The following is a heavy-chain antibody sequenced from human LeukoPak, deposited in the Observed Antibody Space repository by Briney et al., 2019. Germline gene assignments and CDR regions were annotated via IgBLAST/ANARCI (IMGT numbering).Heavy chain of an antibody. V-gene: IGHV1-69*05. D-gene: IGHD3-3*01. CDR2: IIPIFGTA. CDR1: GGTFSSYA. Sequence: SVKVSCKASGGTFSSYAISWVRQAPGQGLEWMGGIIPIFGTANYAQEFQGRVTITTDESTSTAYMELSSLRSEDTAVYYCARATPGGYDFWSGYYLWGQGTLVTVSS. J-gene: IGHJ4*02. CDR3: ARATPGGYDFWSGYYL.